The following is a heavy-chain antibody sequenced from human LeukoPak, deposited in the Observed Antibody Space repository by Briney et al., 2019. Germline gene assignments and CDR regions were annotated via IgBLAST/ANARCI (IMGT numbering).Heavy chain of an antibody. V-gene: IGHV4-39*01. CDR3: ARHWDGSGYYLFDY. CDR2: IYYSGST. D-gene: IGHD3-22*01. J-gene: IGHJ4*02. CDR1: GGSISSSSYY. Sequence: SETLSLTCTVSGGSISSSSYYWGWIRQPPGKGLEWIGSIYYSGSTYYNPSVKSRVTISRDTSKNQFSLSLNSVTAADTAVYYCARHWDGSGYYLFDYWGQGTLVTVSS.